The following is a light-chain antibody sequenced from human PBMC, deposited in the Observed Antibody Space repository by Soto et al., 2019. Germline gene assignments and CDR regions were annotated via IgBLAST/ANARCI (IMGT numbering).Light chain of an antibody. V-gene: IGKV2-28*01. CDR1: QSLLHSNGYNY. CDR2: LGS. CDR3: MQALQTPYT. Sequence: DIVMTQSPLSLPVTPGEPASISCRSSQSLLHSNGYNYLDWYLQKPGQSPQLLIYLGSNRASGVPDRFSGSGACADFTLKISRVEAGDVGVYYCMQALQTPYTFGQGTKLEIK. J-gene: IGKJ2*01.